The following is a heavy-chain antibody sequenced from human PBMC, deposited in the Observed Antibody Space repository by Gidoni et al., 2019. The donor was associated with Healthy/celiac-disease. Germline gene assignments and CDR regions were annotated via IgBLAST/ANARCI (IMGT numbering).Heavy chain of an antibody. CDR2: ISSSGSTI. J-gene: IGHJ4*02. Sequence: EVQLVESGGGLVQPGGSLRLSCAASGFTFSSYEMNWVRQAPGKGLEWVSYISSSGSTIYYADSVKGRFTISRDNAKNSLYLQMNSLRAEDTAVYYCARLTTVVTLDYWGQGTLVTVSS. CDR3: ARLTTVVTLDY. CDR1: GFTFSSYE. D-gene: IGHD4-17*01. V-gene: IGHV3-48*03.